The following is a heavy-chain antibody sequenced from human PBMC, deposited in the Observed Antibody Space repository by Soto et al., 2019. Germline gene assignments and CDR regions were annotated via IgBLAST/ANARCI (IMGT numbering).Heavy chain of an antibody. D-gene: IGHD4-17*01. CDR1: GYTFTSYA. J-gene: IGHJ6*03. CDR2: INAGNGNT. Sequence: ASVKVSCKASGYTFTSYAMHWVRQAPGQRVEWMGWINAGNGNTKYSQKFQGRVTITRDTSASTAYMELSSLRSEDTAVYYCATTTVTHEFRPYYYYHMDVWGKGTTVTASS. CDR3: ATTTVTHEFRPYYYYHMDV. V-gene: IGHV1-3*01.